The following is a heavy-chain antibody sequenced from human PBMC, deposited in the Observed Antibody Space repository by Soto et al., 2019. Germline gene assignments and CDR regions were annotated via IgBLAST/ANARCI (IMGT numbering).Heavy chain of an antibody. CDR2: IIPILGIA. D-gene: IGHD5-12*01. CDR1: GGTFSSYT. Sequence: ASVKVSCKASGGTFSSYTISWVRQAPGQGLEWMGRIIPILGIANYAQKFQGRVTITADKSTSTAYMELSSLRSEDTAVYYCARAGWGRRDGYEFDYWGQGTLVTVSS. CDR3: ARAGWGRRDGYEFDY. J-gene: IGHJ4*02. V-gene: IGHV1-69*02.